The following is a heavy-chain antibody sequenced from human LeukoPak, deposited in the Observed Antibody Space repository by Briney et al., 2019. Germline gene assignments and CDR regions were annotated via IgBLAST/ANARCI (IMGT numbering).Heavy chain of an antibody. CDR2: INSDGSTT. D-gene: IGHD1-1*01. Sequence: GGSLRLSCAASGFTFSSLWMHWVRQATGKGLVWVSRINSDGSTTSYADSVKRRFTISRDNAKNTLYLQMNSLRVEDTAVYYCAGRYGDYWGQGTLVTVSS. J-gene: IGHJ4*02. CDR3: AGRYGDY. CDR1: GFTFSSLW. V-gene: IGHV3-74*01.